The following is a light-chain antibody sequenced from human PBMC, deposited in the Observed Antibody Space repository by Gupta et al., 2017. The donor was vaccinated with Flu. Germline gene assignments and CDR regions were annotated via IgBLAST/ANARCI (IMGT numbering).Light chain of an antibody. CDR1: QSVNTK. CDR2: GAS. Sequence: EIVMTQSPATLSVFPGEGATLSCRASQSVNTKLAWYQHKHGQAPRLLIYGASTRASGVPARFSGSGSGTEFTLTISSLQSEDFAVYHCQQDNNWPLTFGGGTKVEIK. V-gene: IGKV3-15*01. CDR3: QQDNNWPLT. J-gene: IGKJ4*01.